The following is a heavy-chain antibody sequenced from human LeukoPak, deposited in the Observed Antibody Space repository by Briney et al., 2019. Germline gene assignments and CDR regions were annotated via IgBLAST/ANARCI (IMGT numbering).Heavy chain of an antibody. CDR2: IRRKAHGGTT. CDR1: GFTFGDYA. CDR3: TRVTYYYDNSGYFHFDS. V-gene: IGHV3-49*04. D-gene: IGHD3-22*01. J-gene: IGHJ4*02. Sequence: GGSLRLSCTTSGFTFGDYAMSWVRQAPGKGLEWVSFIRRKAHGGTTEYAASVKGRFSSSRDDSKSIAHLQMNSLKTEDTAVYFCTRVTYYYDNSGYFHFDSWGQGSLVTVSS.